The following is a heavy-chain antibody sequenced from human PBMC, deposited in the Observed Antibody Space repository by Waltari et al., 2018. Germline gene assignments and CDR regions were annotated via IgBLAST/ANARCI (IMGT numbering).Heavy chain of an antibody. CDR3: AKLAGISAWYFDY. CDR1: GFTFRFCS. J-gene: IGHJ4*02. D-gene: IGHD1-1*01. V-gene: IGHV3-23*01. CDR2: VNNGGDDT. Sequence: EVQVLESGGGLVQPGGCLDISVAASGFTFRFCSMSWVRQAPGKGLEWVSTVNNGGDDTYYADSVRGRFTISRDNSKNTLYLQVNSLRAEDTAIYYCAKLAGISAWYFDYWGQGTLVTVSS.